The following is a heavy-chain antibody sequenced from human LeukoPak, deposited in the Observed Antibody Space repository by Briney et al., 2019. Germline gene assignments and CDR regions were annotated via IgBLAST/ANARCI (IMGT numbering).Heavy chain of an antibody. Sequence: SGGSLRPSCAASGFTFSSYWMHWVRQAPGKGLVWVSHINGDGSSTTYADSVKGRFIIFRDNAKNTLYLQMNSLRAEDTAVYYCASLKGGDGMDVWGQGTTVTVSS. V-gene: IGHV3-74*01. CDR3: ASLKGGDGMDV. CDR1: GFTFSSYW. J-gene: IGHJ6*02. D-gene: IGHD3-16*01. CDR2: INGDGSST.